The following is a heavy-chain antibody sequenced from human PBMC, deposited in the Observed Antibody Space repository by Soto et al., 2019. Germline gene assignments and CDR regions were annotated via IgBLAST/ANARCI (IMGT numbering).Heavy chain of an antibody. J-gene: IGHJ4*02. CDR2: ISGSDDST. V-gene: IGHV3-23*01. CDR1: GFTFSSYA. Sequence: QPGGSLRLSCAASGFTFSSYAMSWVRQAPGKGLEWVSVISGSDDSTYYADSVKGRFTISRDNSKNTLYLQMNSLRAEDTAVYYCAKRSSSSTFDYWGKGTLVTVSS. D-gene: IGHD6-6*01. CDR3: AKRSSSSTFDY.